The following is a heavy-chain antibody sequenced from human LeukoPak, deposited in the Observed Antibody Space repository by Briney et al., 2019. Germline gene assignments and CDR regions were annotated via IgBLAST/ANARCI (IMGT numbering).Heavy chain of an antibody. CDR2: IYYSGST. CDR3: ARVYRGYDFWSGLNSLDFDY. V-gene: IGHV4-59*01. J-gene: IGHJ4*02. Sequence: SETLSLTCTVSGGSISSYYWSWIRQPPGKGLEWIGDIYYSGSTNYNPSLKSRVTISVDTSKNQFSLKLSSVTAADTAVYYCARVYRGYDFWSGLNSLDFDYWGQGTLVTVSS. D-gene: IGHD3-3*01. CDR1: GGSISSYY.